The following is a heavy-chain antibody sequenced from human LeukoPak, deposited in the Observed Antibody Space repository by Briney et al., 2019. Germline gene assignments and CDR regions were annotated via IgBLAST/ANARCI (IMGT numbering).Heavy chain of an antibody. D-gene: IGHD3-16*01. CDR1: GFTLSSST. CDR2: IVVGSGNT. Sequence: ISVKVSCKASGFTLSSSTIQWVRQARGQRLEWMGWIVVGSGNTNYAQNFQERVTITRDMSTSTAHMEVSSLRSEDTAVYYCAADLPGGAMFDPWGQGTLVTVSS. CDR3: AADLPGGAMFDP. J-gene: IGHJ5*02. V-gene: IGHV1-58*02.